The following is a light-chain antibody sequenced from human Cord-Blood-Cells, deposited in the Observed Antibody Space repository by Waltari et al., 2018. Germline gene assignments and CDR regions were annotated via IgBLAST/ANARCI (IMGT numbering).Light chain of an antibody. V-gene: IGKV4-1*01. Sequence: DIVMTQSPDSLAVSLGERANINCKSSQSVLYSSNNKNYLAWYQQKPGQPPKLLIYWASTRESGVPDRFSGSGSGTDFTLTISSLHAEDVAVYYCQQYYSTPITFGQGTRLEIK. CDR2: WAS. CDR1: QSVLYSSNNKNY. CDR3: QQYYSTPIT. J-gene: IGKJ5*01.